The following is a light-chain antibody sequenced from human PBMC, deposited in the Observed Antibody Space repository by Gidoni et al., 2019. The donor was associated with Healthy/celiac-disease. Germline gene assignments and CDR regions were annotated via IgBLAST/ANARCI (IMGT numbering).Light chain of an antibody. CDR2: DVS. J-gene: IGLJ2*01. V-gene: IGLV2-14*03. CDR1: SSYVGGYNY. CDR3: SSCTSSSTVG. Sequence: QSALTQPAPVSGSPGQPITISCTGTSSYVGGYNYVSWYQQHPGKAPKLMIYDVSNRPSGVSNRFSGSKSGNTASLTNSGLQAEDEADYYSSSCTSSSTVGFGRGTKLTVL.